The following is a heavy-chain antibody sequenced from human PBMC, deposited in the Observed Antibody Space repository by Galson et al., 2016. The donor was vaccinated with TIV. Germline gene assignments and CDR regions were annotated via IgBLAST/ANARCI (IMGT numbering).Heavy chain of an antibody. CDR1: GFSFNCNA. CDR2: ISYDGTTT. V-gene: IGHV3-30-3*01. D-gene: IGHD3-16*01. J-gene: IGHJ6*02. CDR3: ATPTGGDNIYYYCMDV. Sequence: SLRLSCAASGFSFNCNAMHWVRQAPGRGLEWVAVISYDGTTTYNADYVQGRLTISTDNSTNTVYLQMNSLRTEDTAVYYCATPTGGDNIYYYCMDVWGQGTTVTVSS.